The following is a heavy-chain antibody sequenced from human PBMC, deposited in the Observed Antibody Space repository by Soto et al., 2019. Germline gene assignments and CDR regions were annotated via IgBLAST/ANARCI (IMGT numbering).Heavy chain of an antibody. V-gene: IGHV3-48*02. CDR1: GFTFSLYS. D-gene: IGHD1-1*01. Sequence: EVQLVESGGGLVQPGGSLRLSCAASGFTFSLYSMNWVRQAPGKGLEWDSYIGSDGSTIYYADSVKGRFTITRDSAKKSLFLQMNSLRDEDTAVYYCAITTLGTWTGYDHWGQGALVSVSS. J-gene: IGHJ4*02. CDR2: IGSDGSTI. CDR3: AITTLGTWTGYDH.